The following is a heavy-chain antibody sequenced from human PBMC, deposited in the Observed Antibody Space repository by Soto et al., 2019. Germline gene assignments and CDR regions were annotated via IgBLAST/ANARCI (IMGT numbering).Heavy chain of an antibody. CDR1: GGTFSSYT. Sequence: QVQLVQSGAEVKKPGSSVKVSCKASGGTFSSYTISWVRQAPGQGLEWMGRIIPILGIANYAQKFQGRVTITADKSTSTAYMELSSLRSEDTAVYYCASPKVGAPDAFDIWGQGTMVTVSS. J-gene: IGHJ3*02. D-gene: IGHD1-26*01. CDR3: ASPKVGAPDAFDI. CDR2: IIPILGIA. V-gene: IGHV1-69*02.